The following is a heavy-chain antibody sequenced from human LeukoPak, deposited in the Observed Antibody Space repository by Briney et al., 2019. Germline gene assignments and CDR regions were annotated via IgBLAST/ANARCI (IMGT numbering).Heavy chain of an antibody. CDR1: GFTFSDYA. J-gene: IGHJ4*01. D-gene: IGHD3-3*01. V-gene: IGHV3-30*04. CDR3: ARDYWRGYCRTTMCRIDY. Sequence: GRSLRLSCAASGFTFSDYAMHWVRQAPGKGLEWVSIISYDEDNKYYSDSVKGRFTISRDNSKNTLYLQMNNMGPEDTAVYYCARDYWRGYCRTTMCRIDYWGQGTLVTVSP. CDR2: ISYDEDNK.